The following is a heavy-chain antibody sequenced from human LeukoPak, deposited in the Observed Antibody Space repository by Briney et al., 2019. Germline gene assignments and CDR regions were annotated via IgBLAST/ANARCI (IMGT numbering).Heavy chain of an antibody. J-gene: IGHJ4*02. D-gene: IGHD6-19*01. CDR1: GYTFTSYD. V-gene: IGHV1-8*01. CDR2: MNPNSGNT. CDR3: AGGPYRQWLVQTTTLGDY. Sequence: ASVKVSCKASGYTFTSYDINWVRQATGQGLEWMGWMNPNSGNTGYAQKFQGRVTMTRNTSISTAYMELSSLRSEDTAVYYCAGGPYRQWLVQTTTLGDYWGQGTLVTVSS.